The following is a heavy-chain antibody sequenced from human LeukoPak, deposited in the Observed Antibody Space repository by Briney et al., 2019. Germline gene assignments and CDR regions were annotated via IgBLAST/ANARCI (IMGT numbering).Heavy chain of an antibody. D-gene: IGHD2-2*01. CDR3: ARGFGVPAAKTFFDY. J-gene: IGHJ4*02. V-gene: IGHV3-30-3*01. CDR2: ISYDGSNK. CDR1: GFTFSSYA. Sequence: PGRSLRPFCAASGFTFSSYAMHWVRQAPGKGLEWVAVISYDGSNKYYADSVKGRFTISRDNSKNTLYLQMNSLRAEDTAVYYCARGFGVPAAKTFFDYWGQGTLVTVSS.